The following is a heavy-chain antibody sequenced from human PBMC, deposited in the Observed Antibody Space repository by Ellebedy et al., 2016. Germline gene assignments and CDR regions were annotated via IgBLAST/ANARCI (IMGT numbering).Heavy chain of an antibody. V-gene: IGHV1-69*06. D-gene: IGHD3-10*01. Sequence: SVKVSXKASGGTFSSYAISWVRQAPGQGLEWMGGIIPIFGTANYAQKFQGRVTITADKSTSTAYMELSSLRSGDTAVYYCARALWFGELLWGVYYYYGMDVWGQGTTVTVSS. CDR2: IIPIFGTA. J-gene: IGHJ6*02. CDR3: ARALWFGELLWGVYYYYGMDV. CDR1: GGTFSSYA.